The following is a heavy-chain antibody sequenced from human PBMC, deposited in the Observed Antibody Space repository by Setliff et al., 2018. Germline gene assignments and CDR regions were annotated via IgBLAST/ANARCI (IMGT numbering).Heavy chain of an antibody. D-gene: IGHD3-10*01. CDR2: IYYSGTT. CDR1: GGSLRGNAIF. V-gene: IGHV4-39*01. Sequence: PSETLSLTCTVSGGSLRGNAIFWGWIRQPPGKGLEWIGSIYYSGTTYYNPSLKSRVTISVDTSKNQFSLKLSSVTAADTAVYYCARRGYYYGWGDSNAFDIWGQGTMVTVSS. J-gene: IGHJ3*02. CDR3: ARRGYYYGWGDSNAFDI.